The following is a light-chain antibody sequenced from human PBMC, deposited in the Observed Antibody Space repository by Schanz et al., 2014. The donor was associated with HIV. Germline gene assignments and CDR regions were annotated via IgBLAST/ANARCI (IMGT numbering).Light chain of an antibody. V-gene: IGLV1-44*01. CDR2: SDN. J-gene: IGLJ3*02. Sequence: QSVVTQPPSASGTPGQRVTISCSGSSSNIGSNTGNWYQHLPGSAPPLLIYSDNQRPSRVPDRFFGSKSGTSASLAISGLRSEDEADYYCGTWDDSPKGWVFGGGTKLTVL. CDR3: GTWDDSPKGWV. CDR1: SSNIGSNT.